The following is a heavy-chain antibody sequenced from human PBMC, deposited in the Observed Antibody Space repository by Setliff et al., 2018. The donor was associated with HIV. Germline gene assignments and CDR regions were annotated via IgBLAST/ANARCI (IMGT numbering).Heavy chain of an antibody. CDR3: ARDVEHMMDV. CDR2: ISTYSDET. J-gene: IGHJ6*02. CDR1: GYTFTAYG. V-gene: IGHV1-18*01. Sequence: ASVKVSCKPSGYTFTAYGLSWVRQAPGRGLEWMGWISTYSDETSYAQRLQGRVTMTTDTSTSTAYMELRRLTFDDTAVYYCARDVEHMMDVWGQGTTVTVS.